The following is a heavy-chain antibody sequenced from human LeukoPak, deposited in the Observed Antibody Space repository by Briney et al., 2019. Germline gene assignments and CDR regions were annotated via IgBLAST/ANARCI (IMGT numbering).Heavy chain of an antibody. J-gene: IGHJ4*02. D-gene: IGHD6-19*01. Sequence: GGSLRLSCAASGFTFSSYWMNWVRQAPGKGLEWVGLIRSETHGGTTDYAAPVKGRFTISRDDSKNALNLQMNSLKAEDTAVYYCAQGSGQHYEYWGQGALVTVSS. CDR3: AQGSGQHYEY. CDR2: IRSETHGGTT. CDR1: GFTFSSYW. V-gene: IGHV3-15*07.